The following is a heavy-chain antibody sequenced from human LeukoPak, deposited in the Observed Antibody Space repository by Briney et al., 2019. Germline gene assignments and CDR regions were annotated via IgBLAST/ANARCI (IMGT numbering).Heavy chain of an antibody. CDR3: AKGLWGAYYYGMDV. V-gene: IGHV3-23*01. CDR2: ISGSGATT. J-gene: IGHJ6*02. Sequence: GRTLRLSCAAARVALSDGDMSRSRQAPGQGMKWVSVISGSGATTDHADSVMGRFTISRDNSKNTLYLQLDSLRADDTAVYFCAKGLWGAYYYGMDVWGQGTTVTVSS. D-gene: IGHD3-16*01. CDR1: RVALSDGD.